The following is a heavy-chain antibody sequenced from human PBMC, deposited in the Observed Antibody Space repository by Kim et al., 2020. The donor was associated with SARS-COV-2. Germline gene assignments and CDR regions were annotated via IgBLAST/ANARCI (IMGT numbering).Heavy chain of an antibody. CDR3: ARCPGPYGRGAFDF. CDR1: GYTFTSHA. J-gene: IGHJ4*02. V-gene: IGHV7-4-1*02. CDR2: INTNTGNP. Sequence: ASVKVSCKSSGYTFTSHAINWVRQAPGQGLEWMGGINTNTGNPTYVQSFPGRFVFSLDTSVSTAYLQLSSLKAEDTAIYYCARCPGPYGRGAFDFWGQGT. D-gene: IGHD3-10*02.